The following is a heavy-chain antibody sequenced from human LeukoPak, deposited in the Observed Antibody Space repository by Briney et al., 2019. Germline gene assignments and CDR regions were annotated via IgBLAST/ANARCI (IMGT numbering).Heavy chain of an antibody. D-gene: IGHD3-3*01. CDR1: GFTFSTHW. CDR3: ASAYLDDFCSGHF. V-gene: IGHV3-7*01. CDR2: IKEDGSAK. J-gene: IGHJ4*02. Sequence: PGGSLRLSCVASGFTFSTHWMSWVRQVPGKGLEWVANIKEDGSAKYYVDSVKGRFTISRDNAKKSLYLQMDSLRAEDSAVYYCASAYLDDFCSGHFWGQGTQVTVSS.